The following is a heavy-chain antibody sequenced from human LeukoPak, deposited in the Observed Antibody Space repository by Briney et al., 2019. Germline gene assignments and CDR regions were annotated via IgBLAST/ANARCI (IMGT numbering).Heavy chain of an antibody. CDR2: IYYSGST. Sequence: KPSETLSLTCTVSGGSISSYYWIGLRQPPGRGLEWFVYIYYSGSTNYNPSRKSRVTISVDTSKNRFSLKLSSVTAADTAVYYCARGGTMVRGVTEYYFDYWGQGTLVTVPS. CDR3: ARGGTMVRGVTEYYFDY. V-gene: IGHV4-59*01. CDR1: GGSISSYY. D-gene: IGHD3-10*01. J-gene: IGHJ4*02.